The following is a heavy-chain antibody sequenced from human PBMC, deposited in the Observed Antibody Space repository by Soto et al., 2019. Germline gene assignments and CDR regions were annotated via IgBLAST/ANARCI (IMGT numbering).Heavy chain of an antibody. D-gene: IGHD3-3*01. CDR2: ISAYRGDT. V-gene: IGHV1-18*01. Sequence: VQLLQSGGEVRKPGASVKVACKTSGYTFTNYAINWVRQAPGQGLQGMGWISAYRGDTKYAQRFQDRLTVPTEPSTTTAYMELRRLRSDDTAVYYCARDGRAFSIFGETMDVWGQGTTVTVSS. CDR1: GYTFTNYA. J-gene: IGHJ6*02. CDR3: ARDGRAFSIFGETMDV.